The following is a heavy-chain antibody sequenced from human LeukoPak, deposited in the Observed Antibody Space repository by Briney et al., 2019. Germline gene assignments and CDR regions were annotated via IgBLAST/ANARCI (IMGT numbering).Heavy chain of an antibody. D-gene: IGHD6-19*01. CDR2: IYYSGST. CDR3: ASNKGQWLFSD. J-gene: IGHJ4*02. V-gene: IGHV4-59*08. Sequence: PSETLSLTCTVSGGPISSYYWNWIRQPPGKGLEWIGNIYYSGSTNYNPSLKSRVTISVDTSKSQFSLRLSSVTAADTAVYYCASNKGQWLFSDWGQGTLVTVSS. CDR1: GGPISSYY.